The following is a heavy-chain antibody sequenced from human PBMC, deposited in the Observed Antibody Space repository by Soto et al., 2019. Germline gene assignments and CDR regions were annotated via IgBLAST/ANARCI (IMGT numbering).Heavy chain of an antibody. CDR1: GYTITELS. J-gene: IGHJ4*02. V-gene: IGHV1-24*01. CDR3: ATDFPDY. CDR2: FDPEDGET. Sequence: ASVEVCCKVSGYTITELSMHWVRQAPGKGLEWMGGFDPEDGETIYAQKFQGRVTMTEDTSTDTAYMELSSLRSEDTAVYYCATDFPDYWGQGTLVTVSS.